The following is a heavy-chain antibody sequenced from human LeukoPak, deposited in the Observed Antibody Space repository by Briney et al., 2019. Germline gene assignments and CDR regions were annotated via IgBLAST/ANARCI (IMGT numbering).Heavy chain of an antibody. Sequence: SETLSLTCTVSGGSISSYYWSWIRQPAGKGLEWIGRIYTSGSTNYNPSLKSRVTMSVDTSKNQFSLKLSSVTAADTAVYYCARGGGIAATNWFDPWGQGTLVTVSS. CDR2: IYTSGST. CDR1: GGSISSYY. J-gene: IGHJ5*02. CDR3: ARGGGIAATNWFDP. V-gene: IGHV4-4*07. D-gene: IGHD6-13*01.